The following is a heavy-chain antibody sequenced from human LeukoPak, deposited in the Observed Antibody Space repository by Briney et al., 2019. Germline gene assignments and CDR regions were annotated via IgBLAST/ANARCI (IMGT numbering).Heavy chain of an antibody. CDR3: ARPSNYYGSGSYYP. D-gene: IGHD3-10*01. J-gene: IGHJ5*02. V-gene: IGHV1-18*01. CDR2: ISAYNGNT. CDR1: GYTFTSYG. Sequence: ASVKVSCKASGYTFTSYGISWVRQAPGQGLEWMGWISAYNGNTNYAQKLQGRVTMTTDTSTSTAYMELRSLRSDDTAVYYCARPSNYYGSGSYYPWGQGTLVTVSS.